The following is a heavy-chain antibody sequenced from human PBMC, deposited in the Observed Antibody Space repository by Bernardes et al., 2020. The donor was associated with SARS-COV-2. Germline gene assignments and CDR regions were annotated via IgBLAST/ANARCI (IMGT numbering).Heavy chain of an antibody. Sequence: ASVKVSCKASGYTFTGYYMHWVRQAPGQGLEWMGWINPNSGGTNYAQKFQGRVTMTRDTSISTAYMELSRLRSDDTAVYYCARDPVYSSNGGPDYWGQGTLVTVSS. CDR1: GYTFTGYY. J-gene: IGHJ4*02. V-gene: IGHV1-2*02. D-gene: IGHD6-13*01. CDR3: ARDPVYSSNGGPDY. CDR2: INPNSGGT.